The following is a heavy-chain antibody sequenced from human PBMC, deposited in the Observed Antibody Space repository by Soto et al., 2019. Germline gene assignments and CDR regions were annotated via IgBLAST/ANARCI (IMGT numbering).Heavy chain of an antibody. Sequence: QVPLVQSGAEVKKPGASVKVSCKASGYTFTSYGISWVRQAPGQGLEWVGWISAYNGNTNYAQKLQGRVTMTTDTSTSTAYMELRSLRSDDTAVYYCARDDWEWLRSYCAFDIWGQGTMVTVSS. V-gene: IGHV1-18*01. CDR3: ARDDWEWLRSYCAFDI. D-gene: IGHD5-12*01. CDR2: ISAYNGNT. J-gene: IGHJ3*02. CDR1: GYTFTSYG.